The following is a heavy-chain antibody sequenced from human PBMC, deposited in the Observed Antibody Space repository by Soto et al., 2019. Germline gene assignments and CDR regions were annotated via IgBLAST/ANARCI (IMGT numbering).Heavy chain of an antibody. D-gene: IGHD6-13*01. J-gene: IGHJ1*01. CDR2: INPSGGST. Sequence: ASVKVSCKASGYTFPSYYMHWVRQAPGQGLEWMGIINPSGGSTSYAQKFQGRVTMTRDTSTSTVYMELSSLRSEDTAVYYCARDHSSSYHRLEYFRHWGQGTLVTVSS. V-gene: IGHV1-46*01. CDR3: ARDHSSSYHRLEYFRH. CDR1: GYTFPSYY.